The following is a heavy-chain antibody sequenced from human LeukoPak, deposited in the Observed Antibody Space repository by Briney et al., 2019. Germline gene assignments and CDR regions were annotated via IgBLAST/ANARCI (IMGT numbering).Heavy chain of an antibody. V-gene: IGHV1-8*01. Sequence: GASVKVSCKASGYTFTSYDINWVRQATGQGLEWVGWMNPTNGNTGYAQKFQGRVTMTRDTSITTAYMERSSLRSEDTAVYFCARGFERDYYDASGYYSVDWGQGTLVTVSS. CDR2: MNPTNGNT. CDR1: GYTFTSYD. D-gene: IGHD3-22*01. J-gene: IGHJ4*02. CDR3: ARGFERDYYDASGYYSVD.